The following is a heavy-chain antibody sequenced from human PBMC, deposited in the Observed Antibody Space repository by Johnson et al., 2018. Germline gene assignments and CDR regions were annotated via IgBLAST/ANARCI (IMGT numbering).Heavy chain of an antibody. J-gene: IGHJ6*03. CDR3: AKASTALVPFYYYYYMDV. D-gene: IGHD5-18*01. CDR2: ISGSAGTA. Sequence: SWPASGFTFGSYAMSWVRQAPGKGLEWVSAISGSAGTAYYADSVKGRFTISRDNSKNTLYLQMNSLRAEDTAVYYCAKASTALVPFYYYYYMDVWGEGTAVTVSS. V-gene: IGHV3-23*01. CDR1: GFTFGSYA.